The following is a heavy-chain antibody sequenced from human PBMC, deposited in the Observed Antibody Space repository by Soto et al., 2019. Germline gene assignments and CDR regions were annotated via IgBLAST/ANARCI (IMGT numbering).Heavy chain of an antibody. D-gene: IGHD6-19*01. J-gene: IGHJ6*02. Sequence: GGSLRLSCAASGFTFSSYSMNWVRQAPGKGLEWVSSISSSSSYIYYADSVKGRFTISRDNAKNSLYLQMNSLRAEDTAVYYCARDLAVAVNLYYYSGMDVWGQGTTVTVSS. CDR1: GFTFSSYS. V-gene: IGHV3-21*01. CDR2: ISSSSSYI. CDR3: ARDLAVAVNLYYYSGMDV.